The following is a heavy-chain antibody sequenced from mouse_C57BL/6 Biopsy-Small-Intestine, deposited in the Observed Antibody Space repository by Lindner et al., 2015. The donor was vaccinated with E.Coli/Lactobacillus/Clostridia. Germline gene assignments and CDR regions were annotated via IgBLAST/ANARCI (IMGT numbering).Heavy chain of an antibody. V-gene: IGHV1-42*01. D-gene: IGHD3-2*01. CDR3: ARDRVASY. CDR1: TGYY. J-gene: IGHJ3*01. CDR2: INPSTGGT. Sequence: TGYYMHWVKQSPEKSLEWIGEINPSTGGTTYNQKFKAKATLTVDKSSSTAYMQLKSLTSEDSAVYYCARDRVASYWGQGTLVTVSA.